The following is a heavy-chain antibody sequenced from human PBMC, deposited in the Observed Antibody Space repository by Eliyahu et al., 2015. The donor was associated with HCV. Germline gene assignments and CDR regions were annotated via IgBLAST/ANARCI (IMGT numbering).Heavy chain of an antibody. J-gene: IGHJ5*02. Sequence: QVQLVQSGAEVKKPGASVKVSCKASGYTFTSYDINWVRQATGQGLEWMGWMNPNXGNTGYAQKFQGRVTMTRNTSISTAYMELSSLRSEDTAVYYCARARKFLEWLSDWFDPWGQGTLVTVSS. D-gene: IGHD3-3*01. CDR3: ARARKFLEWLSDWFDP. CDR1: GYTFTSYD. CDR2: MNPNXGNT. V-gene: IGHV1-8*01.